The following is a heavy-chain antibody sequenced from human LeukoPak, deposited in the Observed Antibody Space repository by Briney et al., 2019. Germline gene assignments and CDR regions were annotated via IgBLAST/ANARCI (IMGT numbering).Heavy chain of an antibody. CDR2: IYSGGST. J-gene: IGHJ5*02. CDR3: AREGDDSSGFEKFDP. Sequence: PGGSLRLSCAASGFTVSSNYMSWVRQAPGKGLEWVSVIYSGGSTYYADSVKGRFTISRDNSKNTLYLQMNSLRAEDTAVYYCAREGDDSSGFEKFDPWGQGTLVTVST. D-gene: IGHD3-22*01. CDR1: GFTVSSNY. V-gene: IGHV3-53*01.